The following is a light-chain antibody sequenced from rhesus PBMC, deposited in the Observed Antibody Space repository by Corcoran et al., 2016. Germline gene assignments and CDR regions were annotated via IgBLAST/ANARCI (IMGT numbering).Light chain of an antibody. J-gene: IGLJ1*01. CDR3: SSYAGSNTFI. CDR1: SSDIGGYNY. CDR2: DVS. Sequence: QAALTQPPSVSGSPGQSVTISCTGTSSDIGGYNYVSWYQQHPGKAPKLMIYDVSKRPSGASDRFSGSKSGNTASLTISGHQAEDEADYYCSSYAGSNTFIFGAGTRLTVL. V-gene: IGLV2-23*01.